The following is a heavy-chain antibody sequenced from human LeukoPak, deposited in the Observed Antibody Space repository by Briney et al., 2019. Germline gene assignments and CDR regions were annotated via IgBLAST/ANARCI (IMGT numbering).Heavy chain of an antibody. CDR2: IYYSGST. CDR3: AGRDYGDWRFDY. V-gene: IGHV4-39*01. J-gene: IGHJ4*02. Sequence: SETLSLTCTVSGGSISSSSYYWGWIRQPPGKGLEGIGSIYYSGSTYYNPSLKSRVTISVDTSKNQFSLKLSSVTAADTAVYYCAGRDYGDWRFDYWGQGTLVTVSS. D-gene: IGHD4-17*01. CDR1: GGSISSSSYY.